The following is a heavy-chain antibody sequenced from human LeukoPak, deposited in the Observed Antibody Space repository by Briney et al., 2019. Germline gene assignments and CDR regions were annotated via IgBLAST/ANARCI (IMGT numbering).Heavy chain of an antibody. CDR3: AKDYYDSSGMDDAFDI. Sequence: GGSLRLSCAASGFTVSSNYMSWVRQAPGKGLEWVSAISGSGGSTYYADSVKGRFTISRDNSKNTLYLQMNSLRAEDTAVYYCAKDYYDSSGMDDAFDIWGQGTMVTVSS. V-gene: IGHV3-23*01. CDR2: ISGSGGST. J-gene: IGHJ3*02. D-gene: IGHD3-22*01. CDR1: GFTVSSNY.